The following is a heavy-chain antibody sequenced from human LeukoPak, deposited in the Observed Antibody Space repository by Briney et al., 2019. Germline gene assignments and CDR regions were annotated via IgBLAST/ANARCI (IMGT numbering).Heavy chain of an antibody. J-gene: IGHJ4*02. CDR2: IYTSGSI. CDR3: ARGGDYGDYEGY. CDR1: GGSISIGSYY. V-gene: IGHV4-61*02. Sequence: SQTLSLTCTVSGGSISIGSYYWSWIRQPAGKGLELIGRIYTSGSINYNPSLKSRVTISVDTSKNQFSLKLSSVTAADTAVYYCARGGDYGDYEGYWGQGTLVTVSS. D-gene: IGHD4-17*01.